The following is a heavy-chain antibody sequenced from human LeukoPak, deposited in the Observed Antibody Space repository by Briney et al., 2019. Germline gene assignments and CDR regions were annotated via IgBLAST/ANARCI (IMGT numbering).Heavy chain of an antibody. J-gene: IGHJ3*02. CDR2: ISSSSSYI. CDR3: ARDSGLYCSIVSCHIDACDI. D-gene: IGHD2-2*01. V-gene: IGHV3-21*01. Sequence: GGSLRLSCAASGFTFSTYSMNWVRQAPGKGLEWVSSISSSSSYIYYADSVKGRFTISRDNAKNSLYLQMNSLRAEDTAVYYCARDSGLYCSIVSCHIDACDIWGQGTMVTVSS. CDR1: GFTFSTYS.